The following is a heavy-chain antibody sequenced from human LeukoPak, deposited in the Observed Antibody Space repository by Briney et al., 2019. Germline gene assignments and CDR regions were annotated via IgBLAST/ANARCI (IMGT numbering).Heavy chain of an antibody. CDR3: ARGAVVREPTYYYYYGMDV. J-gene: IGHJ6*02. CDR2: IYTSGST. V-gene: IGHV4-4*07. CDR1: GGSISSYY. D-gene: IGHD1-14*01. Sequence: SETLSLTSTVSGGSISSYYWSWIRQPAGKGLEWIGRIYTSGSTNYNPSLKSRVTMSVDTSKNQFSLKLSSVTAADTAVYYCARGAVVREPTYYYYYGMDVWGQGTTVTVSS.